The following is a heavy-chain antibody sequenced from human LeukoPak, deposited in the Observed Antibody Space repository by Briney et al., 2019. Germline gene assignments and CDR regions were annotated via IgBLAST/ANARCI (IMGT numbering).Heavy chain of an antibody. J-gene: IGHJ4*02. CDR2: IRPDGNEK. D-gene: IGHD3-10*01. CDR3: ARIGGWFGNDY. CDR1: GFTFGSYW. Sequence: PGGSLRLSCAASGFTFGSYWMSWVRQAPGKGLEWVANIRPDGNEKYYVDSVKGRFTISRDNAKNSLYLQMNSLRAEDTAVYYCARIGGWFGNDYWGQGTLVTVSS. V-gene: IGHV3-7*05.